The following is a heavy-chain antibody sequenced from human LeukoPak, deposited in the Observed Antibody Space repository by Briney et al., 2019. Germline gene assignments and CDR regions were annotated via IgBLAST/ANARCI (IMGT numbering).Heavy chain of an antibody. CDR3: AHGGLRTNLDY. D-gene: IGHD4-17*01. J-gene: IGHJ4*02. CDR1: GFALSTRGGG. V-gene: IGHV2-5*02. CDR2: IYWDDDK. Sequence: SGPTLFHPPPTLTLTCTFSGFALSTRGGGVGWIRQPPGKALEWLALIYWDDDKRYSPSLKSRLTITKDTSKNQVVLTMTNMDPVDTATYYCAHGGLRTNLDYWGQGTLVTVSS.